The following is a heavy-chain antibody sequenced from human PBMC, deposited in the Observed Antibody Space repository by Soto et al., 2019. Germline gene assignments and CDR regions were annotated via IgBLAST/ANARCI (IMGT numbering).Heavy chain of an antibody. D-gene: IGHD1-26*01. V-gene: IGHV4-30-2*01. CDR2: IYHSGTT. J-gene: IGHJ5*02. CDR1: GGSISSGGYS. Sequence: SETLSLTCAVSGGSISSGGYSWGWIRQPPGKGLEWIGYIYHSGTTDYNPSLKSRVTISVDKSKNQFSPKLTSVTAADTAVYYCARDSLRRYYLHWRRDWFDPWGQGTLVTVSS. CDR3: ARDSLRRYYLHWRRDWFDP.